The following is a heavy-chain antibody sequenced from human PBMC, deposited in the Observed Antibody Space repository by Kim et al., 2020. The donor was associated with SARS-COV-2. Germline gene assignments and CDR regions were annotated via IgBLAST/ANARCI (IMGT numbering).Heavy chain of an antibody. CDR1: GFTLSDCY. CDR3: ARGNYSNAGAADA. V-gene: IGHV3-11*01. D-gene: IGHD3-10*01. J-gene: IGHJ5*02. Sequence: GGSLRLSCAASGFTLSDCYMSWIRQAPGKGLEWVSYISSSGSNTDYAASVKGRFTISRDSAKNSLYLQMNNLRAEDTAVYYCARGNYSNAGAADAWGQGTLVTVSS. CDR2: ISSSGSNT.